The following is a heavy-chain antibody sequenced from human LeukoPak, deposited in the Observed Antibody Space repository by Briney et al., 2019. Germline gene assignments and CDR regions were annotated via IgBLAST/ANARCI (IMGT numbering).Heavy chain of an antibody. Sequence: PGGSLRLSCAASGFTFSTYWMVWVRQAPGRGLEWVANIQQNGGEKNYMDSVKGRFTISRDNAKNSLYLQMNSLTAEDTAVFYCVRESFSRGDFNWGQGTLVSVSS. CDR1: GFTFSTYW. V-gene: IGHV3-7*01. CDR2: IQQNGGEK. D-gene: IGHD7-27*01. CDR3: VRESFSRGDFN. J-gene: IGHJ4*02.